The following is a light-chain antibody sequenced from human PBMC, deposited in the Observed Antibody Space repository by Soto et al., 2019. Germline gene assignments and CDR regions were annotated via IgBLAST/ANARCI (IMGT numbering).Light chain of an antibody. V-gene: IGKV3-20*01. CDR2: GAS. J-gene: IGKJ1*01. CDR1: QSVSSSS. Sequence: EIVLTQSPGTLSLSPGERATLSCRASQSVSSSSLAWYQQKPGQAPRLLIYGASGRAPGIPDRFSGSGSGTDFTLTISRLEPEDFAVYYCQHYGGSPKTFGQGTKVEIK. CDR3: QHYGGSPKT.